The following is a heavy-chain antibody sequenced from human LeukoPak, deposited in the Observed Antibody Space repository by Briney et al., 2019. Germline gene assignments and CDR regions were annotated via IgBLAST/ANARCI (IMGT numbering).Heavy chain of an antibody. D-gene: IGHD1-26*01. V-gene: IGHV5-51*01. CDR1: GYRFTNYW. J-gene: IGHJ4*02. CDR2: IYPGDSET. Sequence: GESLKISCKGSGYRFTNYWIGWVRQMPGKGLEWMGIIYPGDSETRYSPSFQGQVTISADKSISTAHLQWSSLKASDTAMYYCARRRDLYSGSYYPFDYWGQGTLVTVSS. CDR3: ARRRDLYSGSYYPFDY.